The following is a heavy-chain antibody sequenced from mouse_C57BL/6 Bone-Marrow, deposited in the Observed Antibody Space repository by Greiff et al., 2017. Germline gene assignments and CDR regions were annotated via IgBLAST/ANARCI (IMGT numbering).Heavy chain of an antibody. J-gene: IGHJ2*01. V-gene: IGHV1-82*01. Sequence: QVQLQQSGPELVTPGASVKISCKASGYAFSSSWMNWVKQRPGKGLEWIGRIYPGDGDTNYNGKFKGKATLTADKSSSTAYMQLSSLTSEESAVYFCAKRTTVVAPFDYWGQGTTLTVSS. D-gene: IGHD1-1*01. CDR2: IYPGDGDT. CDR3: AKRTTVVAPFDY. CDR1: GYAFSSSW.